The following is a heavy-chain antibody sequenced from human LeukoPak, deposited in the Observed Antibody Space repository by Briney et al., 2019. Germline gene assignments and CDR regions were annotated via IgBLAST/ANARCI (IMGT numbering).Heavy chain of an antibody. D-gene: IGHD6-13*01. CDR1: GYTFTGYY. J-gene: IGHJ4*02. Sequence: ASVKVSCKASGYTFTGYYMHWVRQAPGQGLEWMGWINPNNGDTKYAQKFQGRVTMTRDTSISTGYMELSSLRSDDTAVYYCAAARGIAAAEFDYWGQGTLVTVSS. CDR3: AAARGIAAAEFDY. CDR2: INPNNGDT. V-gene: IGHV1-2*02.